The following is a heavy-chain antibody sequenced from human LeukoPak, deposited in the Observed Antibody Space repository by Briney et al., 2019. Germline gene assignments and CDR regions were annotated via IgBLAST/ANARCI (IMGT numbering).Heavy chain of an antibody. J-gene: IGHJ4*02. D-gene: IGHD6-13*01. CDR2: IYHSGST. CDR3: ARGVKEGQPLVRAFDY. Sequence: SETLSLTCAVPGGSIITGVYSWSWIRQPPRKGLEWLGYIYHSGSTYYNPSLKSRVTISVDRSKNQFSLKLSSVTAADTAVYYCARGVKEGQPLVRAFDYWGQGTLVTVPS. V-gene: IGHV4-30-2*01. CDR1: GGSIITGVYS.